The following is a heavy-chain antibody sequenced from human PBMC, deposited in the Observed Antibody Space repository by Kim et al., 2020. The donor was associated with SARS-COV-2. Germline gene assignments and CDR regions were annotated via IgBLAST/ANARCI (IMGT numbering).Heavy chain of an antibody. D-gene: IGHD2-21*02. V-gene: IGHV4-39*01. CDR3: ARHLVVVTVAYYFDY. J-gene: IGHJ4*02. Sequence: PSLESRVAISEDTSKNQFSLKLSSVTAADTAVYYCARHLVVVTVAYYFDYWGQGKLVTVSS.